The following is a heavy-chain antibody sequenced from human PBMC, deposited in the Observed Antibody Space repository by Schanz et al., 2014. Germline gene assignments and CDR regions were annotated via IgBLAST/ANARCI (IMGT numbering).Heavy chain of an antibody. V-gene: IGHV3-74*01. Sequence: EVQLVQSGGGLVQPGGSLRLSCAASGFTFSSHWMHWVRQDPGKGLVWVARINSVGSNTDYADSVTCRFTISRDNAKNTLYLQMNTLRAEDTAVYYCARKMKLGVYGGKGHDSLDIWGQGTMVTVSS. D-gene: IGHD4-17*01. CDR1: GFTFSSHW. CDR3: ARKMKLGVYGGKGHDSLDI. CDR2: INSVGSNT. J-gene: IGHJ3*02.